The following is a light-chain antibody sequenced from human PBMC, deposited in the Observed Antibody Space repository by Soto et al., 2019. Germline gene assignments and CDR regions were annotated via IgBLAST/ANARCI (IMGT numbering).Light chain of an antibody. CDR2: DVS. CDR1: SSDVGGYNY. Sequence: QSMLTQPASVSGSPGQSITISCTGTSSDVGGYNYVSWYQQHPGKAPKLMIYDVSNRPSGVPNRFSGSKSGNTASLTISGLQAEDEADYYCSSYTSSSTGDVFGTGTKVTVL. J-gene: IGLJ1*01. V-gene: IGLV2-14*01. CDR3: SSYTSSSTGDV.